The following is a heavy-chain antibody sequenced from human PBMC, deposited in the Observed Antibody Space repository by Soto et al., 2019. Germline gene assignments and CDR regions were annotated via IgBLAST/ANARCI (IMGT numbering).Heavy chain of an antibody. CDR2: IFYSGST. CDR3: AGVDWGSFDY. D-gene: IGHD3-9*01. V-gene: IGHV4-59*01. Sequence: SETLSLTCTVSGASLSGYYWAWIRQPPGKGLEWIGNIFYSGSTDYNPSLKSRVTMSLDTSRSHFSLKIRSVTTADTAVYYCAGVDWGSFDYWGQGTLVTVSS. CDR1: GASLSGYY. J-gene: IGHJ4*02.